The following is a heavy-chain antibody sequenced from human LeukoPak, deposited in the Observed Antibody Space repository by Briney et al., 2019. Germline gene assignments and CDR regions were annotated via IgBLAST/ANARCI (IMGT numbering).Heavy chain of an antibody. CDR1: GFTFSSYW. D-gene: IGHD6-19*01. CDR3: ARDLGVAALDN. J-gene: IGHJ4*02. V-gene: IGHV3-74*01. Sequence: GGSLRLSCAASGFTFSSYWMHWVRQAPGKGLVWVSRINTDGSTTSYADSVKGRFTISRDNARNTLYLQMNSLRAEETAVYYCARDLGVAALDNWGQGTLVTVSS. CDR2: INTDGSTT.